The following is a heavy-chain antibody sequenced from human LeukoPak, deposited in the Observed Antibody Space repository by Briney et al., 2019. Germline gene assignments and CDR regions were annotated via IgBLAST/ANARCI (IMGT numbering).Heavy chain of an antibody. V-gene: IGHV4-59*01. Sequence: SEALSLTCTVSGGSISSYYWNWLRQPPGKGLEWIGYIDNSGSTNYNPSLKSRVTISADTSKNQFSLRLSSVTAADTASYYCATWLTVVYAFDIWGQGTMVTVSS. CDR1: GGSISSYY. J-gene: IGHJ3*02. D-gene: IGHD4-23*01. CDR2: IDNSGST. CDR3: ATWLTVVYAFDI.